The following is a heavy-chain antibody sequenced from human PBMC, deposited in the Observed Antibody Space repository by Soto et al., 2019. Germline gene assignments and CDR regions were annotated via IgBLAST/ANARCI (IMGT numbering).Heavy chain of an antibody. CDR3: ARTLWSPYFYYGLDV. Sequence: GGSLRLSCAASGFTFSSYAMHWVRQAPGKGLEWVAVISYDGSNKYYADSVKGRFTISRDNSKNTLYLQMNSLRAEDTAVYFCARTLWSPYFYYGLDVWGQGTTVTVSS. CDR2: ISYDGSNK. V-gene: IGHV3-30-3*01. J-gene: IGHJ6*02. D-gene: IGHD2-21*01. CDR1: GFTFSSYA.